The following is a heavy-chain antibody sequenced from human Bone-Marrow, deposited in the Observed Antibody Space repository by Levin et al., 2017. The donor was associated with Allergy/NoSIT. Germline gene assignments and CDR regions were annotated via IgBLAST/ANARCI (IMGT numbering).Heavy chain of an antibody. D-gene: IGHD5-18*01. V-gene: IGHV7-4-1*02. CDR3: ARAKYIAGSGPFDY. CDR2: INTDTGKP. J-gene: IGHJ4*02. Sequence: ASVKVFCKASGYTFSRHAISWVRQAPGQGLEWMGWINTDTGKPTFAQGFGGRFVFSLATSVSTSFLQINSLNLADTAVYYCARAKYIAGSGPFDYWGQGTLVTVSS. CDR1: GYTFSRHA.